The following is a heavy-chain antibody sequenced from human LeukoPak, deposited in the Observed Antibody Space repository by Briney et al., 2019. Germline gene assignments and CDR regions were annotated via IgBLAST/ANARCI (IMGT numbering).Heavy chain of an antibody. D-gene: IGHD2-15*01. Sequence: SETLPLTCTVSGVSISSGGYYWSWLRQHPGKGLEWIVYIYYSGSTYYNPSLKSRVTISVDTSKNQFSLKLSSVTAADTAVYYCARDPGYCSGGSCYSPLAGFDPWGQGTLVTVSS. J-gene: IGHJ5*02. CDR3: ARDPGYCSGGSCYSPLAGFDP. CDR1: GVSISSGGYY. CDR2: IYYSGST. V-gene: IGHV4-31*03.